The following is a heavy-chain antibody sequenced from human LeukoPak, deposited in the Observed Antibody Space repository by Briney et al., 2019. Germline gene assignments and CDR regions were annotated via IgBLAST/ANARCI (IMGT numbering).Heavy chain of an antibody. D-gene: IGHD6-13*01. V-gene: IGHV1-18*01. J-gene: IGHJ4*02. CDR1: GYTFTTYG. CDR3: ARWGGMYSSSWYYQDY. Sequence: GASVKVSCKASGYTFTTYGISWVRQAPGQGLEWMGWISAYNGDTTYAQRFQGRVTMTTDTSTSTAYMELRSLRSDDTAVYYCARWGGMYSSSWYYQDYWGQGTLVTVSS. CDR2: ISAYNGDT.